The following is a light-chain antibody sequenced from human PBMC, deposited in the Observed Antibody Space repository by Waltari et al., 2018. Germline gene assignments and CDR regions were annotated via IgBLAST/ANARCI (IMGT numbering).Light chain of an antibody. J-gene: IGKJ4*01. CDR2: EVS. V-gene: IGKV2-30*02. CDR1: QTLLHSNGKTY. CDR3: GQGTHFPLT. Sequence: DVVMTQSPLSLPITPGQAASISCRSGQTLLHSNGKTYLSWYQQKPGQPPRRLIYEVSNVDSGVPDRFSGSGAGTDFTLKISRVEAEDVGVYFCGQGTHFPLTFGGGTKVEIK.